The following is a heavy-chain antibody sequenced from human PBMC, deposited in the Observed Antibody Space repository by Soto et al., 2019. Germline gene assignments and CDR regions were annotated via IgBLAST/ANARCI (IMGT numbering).Heavy chain of an antibody. CDR3: ARDRMDIVVVAQGFDP. CDR1: GYTFTSYG. D-gene: IGHD2-2*03. CDR2: ISAYNGNT. J-gene: IGHJ5*02. Sequence: QVQLVQSGAEVKKPGASVKVSCKASGYTFTSYGISWVRQAPGQGLEWMGWISAYNGNTNYAQKLQGRVTMTTDTSTSTAYMELRSLRSDDTAAYYCARDRMDIVVVAQGFDPWGQGTLVTVSS. V-gene: IGHV1-18*01.